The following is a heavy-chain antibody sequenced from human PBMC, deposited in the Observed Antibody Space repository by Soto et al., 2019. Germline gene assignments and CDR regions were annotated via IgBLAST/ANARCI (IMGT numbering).Heavy chain of an antibody. V-gene: IGHV3-7*03. D-gene: IGHD3-3*01. CDR1: GFTFSSYW. CDR3: ARDGGRITIFGVVSYYYYCMDV. CDR2: IKQDGRGK. Sequence: GGSLRLSCAASGFTFSSYWMSWVCQAPGKGLEWVANIKQDGRGKYYVDSVKGRFTISRDNAKNSLYLQMNSLRAEDTAVYYCARDGGRITIFGVVSYYYYCMDVWGQGTTVTVSS. J-gene: IGHJ6*02.